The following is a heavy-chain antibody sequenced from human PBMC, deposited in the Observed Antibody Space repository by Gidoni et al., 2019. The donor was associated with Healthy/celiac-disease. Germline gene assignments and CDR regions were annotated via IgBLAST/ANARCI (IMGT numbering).Heavy chain of an antibody. J-gene: IGHJ4*02. V-gene: IGHV4-34*01. D-gene: IGHD6-13*01. CDR2: INHSGST. Sequence: HVQLQQWGAGLLRPTETLSLTCAVHAGSFRGYYWSWIRQPPGKGLEWIGEINHSGSTNYDPSRKSRVTISVDTSKNQFSLKLSSVTAADTAVYYCARGGSSWYPHFDYWGQGTLVTVSS. CDR3: ARGGSSWYPHFDY. CDR1: AGSFRGYY.